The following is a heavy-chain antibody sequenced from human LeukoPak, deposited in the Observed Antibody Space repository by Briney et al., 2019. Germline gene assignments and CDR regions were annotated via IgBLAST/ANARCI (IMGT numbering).Heavy chain of an antibody. D-gene: IGHD6-13*01. CDR1: GFTFSFYG. CDR2: IRYDGSNK. J-gene: IGHJ4*02. Sequence: PGGSLRLSCAASGFTFSFYGMHWVRQAPGKGLEWVAFIRYDGSNKYYADSVKGRFTVSRDNSKNTLYLQMNSLRAEDTAVYYCAKSYPGIAAAVPNYFDYWGQGTLVTVSS. V-gene: IGHV3-30*02. CDR3: AKSYPGIAAAVPNYFDY.